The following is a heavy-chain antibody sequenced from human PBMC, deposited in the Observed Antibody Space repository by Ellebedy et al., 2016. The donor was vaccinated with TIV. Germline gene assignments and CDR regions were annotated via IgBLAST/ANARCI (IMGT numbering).Heavy chain of an antibody. D-gene: IGHD3-9*01. Sequence: ASVKVSCKASGYTFTSYGISWVRQAPGQGLEWMGWISAYNGNTNYAQKLQGRVTMTTDTSTSTAYMELRSLRSDDTAVYYCARSDFDRWHLYNWFDPWGQGTLVTVSS. V-gene: IGHV1-18*01. J-gene: IGHJ5*02. CDR2: ISAYNGNT. CDR1: GYTFTSYG. CDR3: ARSDFDRWHLYNWFDP.